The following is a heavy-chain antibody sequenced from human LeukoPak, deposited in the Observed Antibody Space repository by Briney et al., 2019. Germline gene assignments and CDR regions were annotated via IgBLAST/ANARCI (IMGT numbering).Heavy chain of an antibody. J-gene: IGHJ4*02. CDR2: MYYSGTT. D-gene: IGHD6-13*01. V-gene: IGHV4-39*01. CDR1: GGSISSRNYY. CDR3: ARQRASSWYNFDY. Sequence: NPSETLSLTCTVSGGSISSRNYYWGWIRQPPGKGLEWIGSMYYSGTTYYNPSLKSRVTISVDTSKNQFSLKLSSVIVADTAVLFCARQRASSWYNFDYWGQGTLVTVSS.